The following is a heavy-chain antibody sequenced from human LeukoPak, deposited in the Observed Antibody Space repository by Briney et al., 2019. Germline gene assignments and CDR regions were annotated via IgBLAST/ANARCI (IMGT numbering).Heavy chain of an antibody. CDR2: ISSSGSTI. CDR1: GFTFSDYY. J-gene: IGHJ4*02. V-gene: IGHV3-11*01. CDR3: ARDKWLYCSSTSCYRGLDY. Sequence: GGSLRLSCAASGFTFSDYYMSWIRQAPGKGLEWVSYISSSGSTIYYADSVKGRFTISRDNAKNSLYLQMNSLRAEDTAVYYCARDKWLYCSSTSCYRGLDYWGQGTLVTVSS. D-gene: IGHD2-2*02.